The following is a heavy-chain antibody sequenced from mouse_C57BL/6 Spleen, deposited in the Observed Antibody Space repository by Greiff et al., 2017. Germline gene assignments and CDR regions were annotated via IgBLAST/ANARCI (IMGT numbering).Heavy chain of an antibody. CDR3: ARSGAQGDY. CDR2: IDPSDSYT. D-gene: IGHD3-2*02. J-gene: IGHJ2*01. V-gene: IGHV1-59*01. Sequence: QVQLQQPGAELVRPGTSVKLSCKASGYTFTSYWMHWVKQRPGQGLEWIGVIDPSDSYTNYNQKFKGKATLTVDTSSSTAYMQLSSLTSEDAAVYYCARSGAQGDYWGQGTTLTVSS. CDR1: GYTFTSYW.